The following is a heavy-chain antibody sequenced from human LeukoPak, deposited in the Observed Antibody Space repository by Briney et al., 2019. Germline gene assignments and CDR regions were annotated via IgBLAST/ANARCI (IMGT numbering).Heavy chain of an antibody. D-gene: IGHD3-16*01. V-gene: IGHV3-20*04. Sequence: GGSLRLSCAASGFNFGDFAMNWVRQAPGKGLEWVSGINWSGARIFYADSVKGRFAISRDNAKNSLYLQMSNLRAEDTAVYFCARGGGLDVWGQGATVTVSS. CDR2: INWSGARI. J-gene: IGHJ6*02. CDR1: GFNFGDFA. CDR3: ARGGGLDV.